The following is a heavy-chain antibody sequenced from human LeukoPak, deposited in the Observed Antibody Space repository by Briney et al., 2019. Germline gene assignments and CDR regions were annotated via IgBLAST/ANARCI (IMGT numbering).Heavy chain of an antibody. J-gene: IGHJ2*01. CDR1: GXSVSSNSSA. CDR2: TYYRSKWYT. CDR3: ARERDGYNYVELWCFDL. D-gene: IGHD5-24*01. V-gene: IGHV6-1*01. Sequence: SQTLSLTCAISGXSVSSNSSAWNWIRQSPSRGLEFLPRTYYRSKWYTDYAVSVKSRITINPATSKNQFSLQLNSVTPEDTAVYYCARERDGYNYVELWCFDLWGRGTLVTVSS.